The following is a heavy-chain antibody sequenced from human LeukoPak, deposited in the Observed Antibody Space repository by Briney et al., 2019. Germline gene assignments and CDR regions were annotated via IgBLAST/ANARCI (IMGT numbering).Heavy chain of an antibody. CDR1: GFNFNSYS. J-gene: IGHJ4*02. Sequence: PGGSLRLSCAASGFNFNSYSMNWVRQAPGKGLEWVSSISNDNNYIYYTDSVKGRFTISRDNAKNSLYLQMNSLRAEDTAVYYCARLSTAVADNDNWGQGTLVTVSS. D-gene: IGHD6-13*01. V-gene: IGHV3-21*01. CDR2: ISNDNNYI. CDR3: ARLSTAVADNDN.